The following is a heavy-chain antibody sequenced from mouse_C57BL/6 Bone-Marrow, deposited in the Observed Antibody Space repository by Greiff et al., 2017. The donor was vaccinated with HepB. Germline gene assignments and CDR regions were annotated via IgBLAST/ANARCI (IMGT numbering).Heavy chain of an antibody. V-gene: IGHV6-6*01. CDR1: GFTFSDAW. Sequence: EVMLVESGGGLVQPGGSMKLSCAASGFTFSDAWMDWVRQSPEKGLEWVAEIRNKANNHATYYAESVKGRFTISRDDSKSRVYLQMNSLRAEEAGIYFCTGPGGTTWFAYWGQGTLVTVSA. CDR2: IRNKANNHAT. D-gene: IGHD4-1*01. CDR3: TGPGGTTWFAY. J-gene: IGHJ3*01.